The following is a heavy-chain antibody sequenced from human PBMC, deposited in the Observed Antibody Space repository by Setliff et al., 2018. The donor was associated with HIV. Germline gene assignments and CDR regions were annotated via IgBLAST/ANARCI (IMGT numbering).Heavy chain of an antibody. Sequence: ASVKVSCKASGYTFTGYYVHWVRQAPGQGPGWMGWINPNSGDTNYAQKFQGRVSMTRDTSIFTAYMELSRLRSDDTAVYYWARQFLDWSNDYYSRYYMDVWGKGTTVTV. V-gene: IGHV1-2*02. J-gene: IGHJ6*03. D-gene: IGHD3-3*01. CDR2: INPNSGDT. CDR3: ARQFLDWSNDYYSRYYMDV. CDR1: GYTFTGYY.